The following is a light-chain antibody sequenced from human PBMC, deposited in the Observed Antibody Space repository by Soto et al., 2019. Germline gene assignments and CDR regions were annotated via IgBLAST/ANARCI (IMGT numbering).Light chain of an antibody. V-gene: IGKV3-11*01. CDR2: DAS. J-gene: IGKJ3*01. CDR1: QSVSSY. Sequence: EIVLTQSPATLSLSPGERATLSCRASQSVSSYLAWYQQKPGQAPRLLIYDASNMATGIPARFSGSGSGTDFTLTIRSLEPEDFAVYYCQQRSNWPPAITFGPGTKVDIK. CDR3: QQRSNWPPAIT.